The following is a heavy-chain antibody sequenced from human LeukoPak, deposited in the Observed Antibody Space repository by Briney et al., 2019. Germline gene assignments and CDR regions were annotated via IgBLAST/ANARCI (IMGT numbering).Heavy chain of an antibody. CDR2: INHSGNT. CDR1: GGSFSGYY. V-gene: IGHV4-34*01. D-gene: IGHD6-6*01. J-gene: IGHJ5*02. Sequence: SETLSLTCAVYGGSFSGYYWSWIRQPPGKGLEWIGEINHSGNTNYNPSPKSRVTISVDTSKNQFSLKLSSVTAADTAVYYCASYSSSSTQMYNWFDPWGQGTLVTVSS. CDR3: ASYSSSSTQMYNWFDP.